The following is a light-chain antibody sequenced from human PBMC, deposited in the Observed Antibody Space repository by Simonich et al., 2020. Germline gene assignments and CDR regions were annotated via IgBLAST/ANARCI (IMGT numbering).Light chain of an antibody. CDR1: KDITNY. CDR2: DGS. J-gene: IGKJ2*01. V-gene: IGKV1-33*01. CDR3: QQYDNIPPT. Sequence: DNPLTQSPSSLSASLGNSVTITCKAIKDITNYLNWYQQKPGKAPKLLIYDGSNLETGVPSRFSGSGSGTDFTFNISSLQPEDIATYYCQQYDNIPPTFGQGTKLEIK.